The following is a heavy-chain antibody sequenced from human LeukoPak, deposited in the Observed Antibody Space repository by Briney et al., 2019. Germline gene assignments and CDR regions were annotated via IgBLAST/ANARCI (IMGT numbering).Heavy chain of an antibody. D-gene: IGHD3-22*01. Sequence: PSETLSLTCAVYGWSFSGYYWSWIRQPPGKGLEWIGEINHSGSTNYNPSLKSRVTISVDTSKNQFSLKLSSVTAADTAVYYCARGGYYYDSSGYSSYWYFDLWGRGTLVTVSS. CDR1: GWSFSGYY. CDR3: ARGGYYYDSSGYSSYWYFDL. J-gene: IGHJ2*01. V-gene: IGHV4-34*01. CDR2: INHSGST.